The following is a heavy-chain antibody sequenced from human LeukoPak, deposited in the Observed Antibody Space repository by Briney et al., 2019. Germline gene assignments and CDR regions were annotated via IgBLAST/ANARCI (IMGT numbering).Heavy chain of an antibody. D-gene: IGHD6-6*01. V-gene: IGHV1-2*02. Sequence: ASVKVSCKASDYTFTGYYMHWVRQAPGQGLEWMGWINPNSGGTNYAQKFQGRVTMTRDTSISTAYMELSRLRSDDTAVYYCARAYAPYSSSYNWFDPWGQGTLVTVSS. CDR1: DYTFTGYY. J-gene: IGHJ5*02. CDR2: INPNSGGT. CDR3: ARAYAPYSSSYNWFDP.